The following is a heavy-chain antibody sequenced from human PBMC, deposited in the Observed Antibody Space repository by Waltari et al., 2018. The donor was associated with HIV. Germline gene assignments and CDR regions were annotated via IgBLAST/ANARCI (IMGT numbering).Heavy chain of an antibody. Sequence: QVQLQQWGAGLLKPSETLSLTCAVYGGSFSGYYWSWIRQPPGKGLEWIGEINHSGSTNYNPSLKSRVTISVDTSKNQFSLKLSSVTAADTAVYYCARSPVVEYYYGMDVWGQGTTVTVSS. J-gene: IGHJ6*02. CDR2: INHSGST. CDR3: ARSPVVEYYYGMDV. CDR1: GGSFSGYY. D-gene: IGHD2-21*01. V-gene: IGHV4-34*01.